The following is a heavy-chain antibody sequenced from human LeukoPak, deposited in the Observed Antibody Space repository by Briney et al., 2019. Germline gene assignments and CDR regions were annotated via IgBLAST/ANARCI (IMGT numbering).Heavy chain of an antibody. Sequence: GGSLRLSCAASGLTFSSYWMSWVRQTPWKGLEWVANIKEDGSEKYYVDSVKGRFTISRDNAKNSLYLQMNSVRAEDSAVYYCARDRGDYGDCHDYWGQGTLVTVSS. CDR3: ARDRGDYGDCHDY. J-gene: IGHJ4*02. CDR2: IKEDGSEK. D-gene: IGHD4-17*01. CDR1: GLTFSSYW. V-gene: IGHV3-7*01.